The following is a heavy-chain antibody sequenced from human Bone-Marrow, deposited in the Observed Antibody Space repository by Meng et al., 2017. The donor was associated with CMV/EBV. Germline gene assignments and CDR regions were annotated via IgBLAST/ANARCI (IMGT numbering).Heavy chain of an antibody. CDR1: GFTFSDHY. CDR3: ARASSGSYQGAFDI. Sequence: GESLKISCAASGFTFSDHYMDWVRQAPGKGLEWVGRTRNKANSYTTEYAASVKGRFTISRDDSKNSLYLQMNSLKTEDTAVYYCARASSGSYQGAFDIWGQGTMVTVSS. J-gene: IGHJ3*02. V-gene: IGHV3-72*01. D-gene: IGHD1-26*01. CDR2: TRNKANSYTT.